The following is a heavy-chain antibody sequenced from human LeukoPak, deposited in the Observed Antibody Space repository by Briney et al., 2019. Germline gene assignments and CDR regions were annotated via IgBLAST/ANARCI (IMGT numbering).Heavy chain of an antibody. J-gene: IGHJ2*01. CDR1: GFTFRWYW. D-gene: IGHD5/OR15-5a*01. V-gene: IGHV3-7*03. Sequence: GGSLRLSCAASGFTFRWYWMSWVRQAPGKGLEWVANIKEDGSKKYSVDSVKGRFTISRDNAKNSLYLQMNSLRAEDTAVYYCAKMSAAPYFDLWGRGTLVTVSS. CDR2: IKEDGSKK. CDR3: AKMSAAPYFDL.